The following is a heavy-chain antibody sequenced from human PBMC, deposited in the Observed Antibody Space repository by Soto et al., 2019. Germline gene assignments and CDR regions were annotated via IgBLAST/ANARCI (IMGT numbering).Heavy chain of an antibody. CDR3: ARGDVGDYCGMDV. Sequence: EVQLVESGGGLVKPGGSLRLSCAASGFTFSIYSMNWVRQAPGKGLEWVSSISSRSSYIYYADSVKGRFTISRDNAKNSLDLQMNSLRAEETAVYYGARGDVGDYCGMDVWGQGSTVTVSS. J-gene: IGHJ6*02. D-gene: IGHD3-16*01. CDR2: ISSRSSYI. CDR1: GFTFSIYS. V-gene: IGHV3-21*01.